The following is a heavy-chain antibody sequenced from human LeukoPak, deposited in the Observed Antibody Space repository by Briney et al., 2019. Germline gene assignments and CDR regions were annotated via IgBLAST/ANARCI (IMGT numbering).Heavy chain of an antibody. CDR3: ARDPEYYDSSNPGWFDP. J-gene: IGHJ5*02. CDR2: IIPIFGTA. Sequence: SVKVSCKASVGTFISYAISWVRQAPGQGLEWMGGIIPIFGTANYAQKFQGRVTITADESTSTAYMELSSLRSEDTTVYYCARDPEYYDSSNPGWFDPWGQGTLVTVSS. D-gene: IGHD3-22*01. CDR1: VGTFISYA. V-gene: IGHV1-69*01.